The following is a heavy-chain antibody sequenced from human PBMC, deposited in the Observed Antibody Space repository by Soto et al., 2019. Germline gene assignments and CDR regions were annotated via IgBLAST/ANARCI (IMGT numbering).Heavy chain of an antibody. Sequence: ASVKVSCKASGYTFTSYGISWVRQAPGQGLEWMGWISAYNGNTNYAQKLQGRVTMTTDTSTSTAYMELRSLRSDDTAVYYCARFGGAAYPGIAAAAHNWFDPWGQGTLVTVSS. J-gene: IGHJ5*02. CDR3: ARFGGAAYPGIAAAAHNWFDP. D-gene: IGHD6-13*01. V-gene: IGHV1-18*01. CDR1: GYTFTSYG. CDR2: ISAYNGNT.